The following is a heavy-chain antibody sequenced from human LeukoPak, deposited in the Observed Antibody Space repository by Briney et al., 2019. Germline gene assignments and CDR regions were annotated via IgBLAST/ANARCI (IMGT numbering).Heavy chain of an antibody. CDR2: IYHSGST. J-gene: IGHJ4*02. D-gene: IGHD3-3*01. CDR3: ARVGENDFWSGHDEPLFDY. CDR1: GYSISSGYY. V-gene: IGHV4-38-2*02. Sequence: SETLSLTCIVSGYSISSGYYWGWIRQPPGQGLEWIGNIYHSGSTYYNLSLKSRVTISVDTSKNQFSLKLNSVTAADTAVYYCARVGENDFWSGHDEPLFDYWGQGILVTVSS.